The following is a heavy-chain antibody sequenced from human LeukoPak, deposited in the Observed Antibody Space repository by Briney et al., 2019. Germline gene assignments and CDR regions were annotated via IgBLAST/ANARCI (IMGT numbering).Heavy chain of an antibody. CDR3: VREYCSGGACYFDY. D-gene: IGHD2-15*01. Sequence: ASVKVSCKVSGYTLTELSMHWVRQAPGKGLEWMGRFDPEDGETIYAQKFQGRVTMTRDTSISTAYMDLSRLRSGDTAVYYCVREYCSGGACYFDYWGQGTLVTVSS. CDR2: FDPEDGET. CDR1: GYTLTELS. V-gene: IGHV1-24*01. J-gene: IGHJ4*02.